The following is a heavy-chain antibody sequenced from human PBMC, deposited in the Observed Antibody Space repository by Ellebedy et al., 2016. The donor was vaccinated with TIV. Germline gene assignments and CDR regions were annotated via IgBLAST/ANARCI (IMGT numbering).Heavy chain of an antibody. CDR1: AFTFSSYW. CDR2: INQDGSEK. J-gene: IGHJ3*02. D-gene: IGHD4-17*01. CDR3: ATDGSYGDYLSPTHAFVI. V-gene: IGHV3-7*01. Sequence: GGSLRLSCAASAFTFSSYWMTWVRQAPGKGLEWVANINQDGSEKFYVDSVNGRFTVSRDNAKNSLYLHLNSLRAEDTAMYYCATDGSYGDYLSPTHAFVIWGQGTMVTVSS.